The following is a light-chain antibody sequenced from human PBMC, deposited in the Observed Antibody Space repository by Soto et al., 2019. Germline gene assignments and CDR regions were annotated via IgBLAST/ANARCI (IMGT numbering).Light chain of an antibody. V-gene: IGLV2-18*01. CDR1: SSDVGSNDR. J-gene: IGLJ1*01. CDR2: EVT. CDR3: TLYTRSTTIV. Sequence: QSALTQPPSVSGSPGQSVTISCTGTSSDVGSNDRVSWYQQPPGAAPKLMIYEVTNRPSGVPDRFSGSKSGNTASLTISGLQAEDEAEYYCTLYTRSTTIVFGTGTKLTVL.